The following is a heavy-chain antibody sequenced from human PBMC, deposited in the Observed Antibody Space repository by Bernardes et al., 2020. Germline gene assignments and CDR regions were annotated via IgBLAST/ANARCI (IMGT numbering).Heavy chain of an antibody. CDR3: ARLELKGYYYDSSGLNYYFDY. D-gene: IGHD3-22*01. CDR2: INHSGST. CDR1: GGSFSGYY. Sequence: SEPLSLTCAVYGGSFSGYYWSWIRQPPGKGLEWIGEINHSGSTNYNPSLKSRVTISVDTSKNQFSLKLSSVTAADTAVYYCARLELKGYYYDSSGLNYYFDYWGQGTLVTVSS. V-gene: IGHV4-34*01. J-gene: IGHJ4*02.